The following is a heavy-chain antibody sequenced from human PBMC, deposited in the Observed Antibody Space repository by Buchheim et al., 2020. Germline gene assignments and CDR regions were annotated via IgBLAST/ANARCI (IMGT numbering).Heavy chain of an antibody. CDR3: ARTYDSSAYSWFDP. CDR1: GGSISSYY. J-gene: IGHJ5*02. D-gene: IGHD3-22*01. Sequence: QVQLQESGPGLVKPSETLSLTCTVSGGSISSYYWSWLRQPPGKGLEWIGYIYYSGSTNCNPSLKSRVTMSVDTSKNQFSLKRSSVTAADTAVYYCARTYDSSAYSWFDPWGQGT. V-gene: IGHV4-59*08. CDR2: IYYSGST.